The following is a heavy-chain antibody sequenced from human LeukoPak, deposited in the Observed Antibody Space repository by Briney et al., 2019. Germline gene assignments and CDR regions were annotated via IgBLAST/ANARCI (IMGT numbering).Heavy chain of an antibody. CDR1: GFTFSSYA. CDR2: ISGSGGRT. J-gene: IGHJ6*02. CDR3: ASCGGSCPSNYYYGMDV. Sequence: GGSLRLSCAASGFTFSSYALNWVRQPPGKGLESISAISGSGGRTYYADSVKGRFTISRDNSKNTLYLQMNSLRAEDTAVYYRASCGGSCPSNYYYGMDVWGQGTTVTVSS. D-gene: IGHD2-15*01. V-gene: IGHV3-23*01.